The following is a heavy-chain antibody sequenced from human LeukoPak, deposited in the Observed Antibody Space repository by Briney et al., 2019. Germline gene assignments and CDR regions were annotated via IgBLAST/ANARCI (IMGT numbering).Heavy chain of an antibody. Sequence: SETLSLTCAVYGGSFSGYYWSWIRQPPGKGLEWVGEIYHSGSTNYNPSLKSRVTISVDKSKNQFSLKLSSVTAADTAVYYCARDGIQLDYYYGMDVWGKGTTVTVSS. J-gene: IGHJ6*04. CDR3: ARDGIQLDYYYGMDV. D-gene: IGHD5-18*01. V-gene: IGHV4-34*01. CDR1: GGSFSGYY. CDR2: IYHSGST.